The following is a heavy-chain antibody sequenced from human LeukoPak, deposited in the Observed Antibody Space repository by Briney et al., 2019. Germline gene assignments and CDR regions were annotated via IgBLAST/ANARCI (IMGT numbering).Heavy chain of an antibody. CDR2: IYYSGST. J-gene: IGHJ6*03. CDR1: GGSISSNTYY. Sequence: SETLSLTCTVSGGSISSNTYYWGWIRQPPGKGLEWIGSIYYSGSTYYNPSLKSRVTISVDTSKNQFSLKLSSVTAADTAVYYCARVYYYMDVWGKGTTVTISS. CDR3: ARVYYYMDV. V-gene: IGHV4-39*07.